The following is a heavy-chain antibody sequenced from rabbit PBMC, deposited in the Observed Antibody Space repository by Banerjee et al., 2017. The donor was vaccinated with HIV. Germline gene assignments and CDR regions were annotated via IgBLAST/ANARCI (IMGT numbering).Heavy chain of an antibody. V-gene: IGHV1S40*01. D-gene: IGHD1-1*01. J-gene: IGHJ6*01. CDR1: GFIFSDNYA. CDR2: IGTVSGNT. CDR3: ARDPYSTSSDYLTL. Sequence: QSLEESGGDLVKPGASLTLTCTASGFIFSDNYAMCWVRQAPGKGLEWIGCIGTVSGNTYYASWAKGRFTISKTSSTTVTLQMTSLTAADTATYLCARDPYSTSSDYLTLWGQGTLVTVS.